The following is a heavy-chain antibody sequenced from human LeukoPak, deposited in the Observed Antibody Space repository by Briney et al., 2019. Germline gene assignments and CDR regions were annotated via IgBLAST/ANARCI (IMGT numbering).Heavy chain of an antibody. V-gene: IGHV3-23*01. J-gene: IGHJ4*02. CDR2: ISGSGGNT. CDR1: GFTFSSYA. Sequence: GRSLRLSCAASGFTFSSYAMSWVRQAPGKGLEWVSLISGSGGNTYYADSVKGRFTISRDNSKNTLYLQMNSLRADDTAVYYCAKDDPNDYMPWIYWGQGTLVTVSS. CDR3: AKDDPNDYMPWIY. D-gene: IGHD4-11*01.